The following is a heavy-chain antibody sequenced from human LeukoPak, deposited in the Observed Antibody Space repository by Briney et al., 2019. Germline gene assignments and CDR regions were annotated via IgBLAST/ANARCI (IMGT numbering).Heavy chain of an antibody. CDR1: GSSISSSSDY. CDR2: INHRGDT. CDR3: ARGPTISETGYFDY. D-gene: IGHD1-1*01. J-gene: IGHJ4*03. Sequence: PSETLSLTCSVSGSSISSSSDYWGWIRQSPGKGLEWIAEINHRGDTNYNPSVKSRVTISVDTSKNQFSLKVTSLTAADTAVYYCARGPTISETGYFDYWGQGTLVTVSS. V-gene: IGHV4-39*07.